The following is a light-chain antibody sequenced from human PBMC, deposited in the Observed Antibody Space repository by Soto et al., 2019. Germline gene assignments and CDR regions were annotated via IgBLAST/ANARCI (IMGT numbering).Light chain of an antibody. J-gene: IGLJ2*01. V-gene: IGLV1-44*01. CDR1: SSNIGSHT. CDR2: SNT. Sequence: QSVLTQPPSASGTPGQTIAISCSGGSSNIGSHTVNWYQQLPGTAPRLLIYSNTQRPSGVPDRFSGSKSGTSASLPISGLQSEYEGDYYCAAWDDSLNGMVFGGGTKLTVL. CDR3: AAWDDSLNGMV.